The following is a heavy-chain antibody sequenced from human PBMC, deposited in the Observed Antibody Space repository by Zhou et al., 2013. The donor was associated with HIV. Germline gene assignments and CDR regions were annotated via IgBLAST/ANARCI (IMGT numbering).Heavy chain of an antibody. CDR1: GYTFINHG. D-gene: IGHD2-2*01. CDR3: VRSPEVAPTAALSY. J-gene: IGHJ4*02. Sequence: QVHLAQSGAEVKKPGASVKVSCKASGYTFINHGISWVRQAPGQGPEWMGWISAWNGNTKYAQKFQGRVIMTTDTSTSTAHMELRGLRSDDTAKYYCVRSPEVAPTAALSYWGQGTLVTVSS. V-gene: IGHV1-18*01. CDR2: ISAWNGNT.